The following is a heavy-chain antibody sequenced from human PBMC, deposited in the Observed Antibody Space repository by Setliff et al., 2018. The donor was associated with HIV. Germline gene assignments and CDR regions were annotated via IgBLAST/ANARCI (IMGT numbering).Heavy chain of an antibody. V-gene: IGHV4-61*09. Sequence: PSETLSLTCSVSGGSVNSGNYHWAWIRQPAGKGLEWIGHIYTSGSPHYKSSLTSRLTISLDTSRNQFSLKLTSVTAADSATYYCARWVYNSAWSPDYWGQGTLVTVSS. J-gene: IGHJ4*02. D-gene: IGHD6-19*01. CDR1: GGSVNSGNYH. CDR2: IYTSGSP. CDR3: ARWVYNSAWSPDY.